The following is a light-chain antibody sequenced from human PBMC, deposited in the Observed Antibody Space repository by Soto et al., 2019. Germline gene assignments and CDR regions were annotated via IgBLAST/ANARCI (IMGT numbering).Light chain of an antibody. CDR1: SGHSSYV. J-gene: IGLJ2*01. V-gene: IGLV4-69*02. CDR2: LNSDGSH. CDR3: QTWGTGIQG. Sequence: QSVLTQSPSASASLGASVKLTCTLSSGHSSYVIAWHQQQPEKGPRYLMKLNSDGSHSKGDGIPDRFSGSSSGAERYLTISSLQSEDEADYYCQTWGTGIQGFGGGTKLTVL.